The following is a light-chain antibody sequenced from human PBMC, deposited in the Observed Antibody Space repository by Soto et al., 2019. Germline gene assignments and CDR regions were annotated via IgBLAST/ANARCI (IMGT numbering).Light chain of an antibody. CDR1: SSDVGGSNY. J-gene: IGLJ2*01. CDR2: EVS. V-gene: IGLV2-8*01. Sequence: QSALTQPASVSGSPGQSITISCTGTSSDVGGSNYVSWYQQHPGKAPKLIIYEVSKRPSGVPDRFSGSKSGNTASLTVSGLQAEDEADYYCSSYAGSNNLVFGGGTKLTVL. CDR3: SSYAGSNNLV.